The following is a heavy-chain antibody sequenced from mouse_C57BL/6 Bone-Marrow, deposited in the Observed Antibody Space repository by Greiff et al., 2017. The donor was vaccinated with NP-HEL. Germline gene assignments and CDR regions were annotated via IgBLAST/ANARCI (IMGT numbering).Heavy chain of an antibody. V-gene: IGHV1-69*01. CDR2: IDPSDSYT. D-gene: IGHD2-1*01. CDR1: GYTFTSYW. Sequence: QVQLQQPGAELVMPGASVKLSCKASGYTFTSYWMHWVKQRPGQGLEWIGEIDPSDSYTNYNQKFKGKSTLTVDKSSSTAYMQLSILTSEDSAVYYWAREGYGNYHYYAMDYWGQGTSVTVSS. CDR3: AREGYGNYHYYAMDY. J-gene: IGHJ4*01.